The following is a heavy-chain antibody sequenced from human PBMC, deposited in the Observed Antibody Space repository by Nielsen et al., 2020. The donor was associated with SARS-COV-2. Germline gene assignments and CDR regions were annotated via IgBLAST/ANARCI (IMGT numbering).Heavy chain of an antibody. D-gene: IGHD3-10*01. Sequence: SEILSFTCTVSGGSISSGGYYWSWIRQHPGKGLEWIGYIYYSGSTYYNPSLKSRVTISVDTSKNQFSLKLSSVTAADTAVYYCARAFYGSGGSYYYYGMDVWGQGTTVTVSS. V-gene: IGHV4-31*03. J-gene: IGHJ6*02. CDR1: GGSISSGGYY. CDR3: ARAFYGSGGSYYYYGMDV. CDR2: IYYSGST.